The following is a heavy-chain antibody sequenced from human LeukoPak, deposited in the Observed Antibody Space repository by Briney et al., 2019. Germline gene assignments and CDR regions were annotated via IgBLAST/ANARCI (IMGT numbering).Heavy chain of an antibody. CDR1: GGTFSSYA. Sequence: SVKVSCKASGGTFSSYAISWVRQAPGQGLEWMGGIIPIFGTANYAQKFQGRVTITADKSTSTAYMELSSLRSEDTAVYYCARCPDAYYGYNWFDPWGQGTLVTVSS. CDR3: ARCPDAYYGYNWFDP. J-gene: IGHJ5*02. V-gene: IGHV1-69*06. CDR2: IIPIFGTA. D-gene: IGHD3-10*01.